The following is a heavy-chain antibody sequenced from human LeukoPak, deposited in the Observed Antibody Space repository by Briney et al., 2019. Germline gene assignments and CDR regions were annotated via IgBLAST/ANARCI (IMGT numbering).Heavy chain of an antibody. D-gene: IGHD2-2*02. CDR1: GFPLSRYT. V-gene: IGHV3-21*01. J-gene: IGHJ4*02. CDR2: ISTSSIYK. CDR3: ARGSNYCSSSSCHMND. Sequence: GGSLPLSWAPSGFPLSRYTMNCVRDARGEGLECGSSISTSSIYKYYADSVKGRFTISRDNAKNSLYLQMNSLRAEDTAVYYCARGSNYCSSSSCHMNDWGQGTLVTVSS.